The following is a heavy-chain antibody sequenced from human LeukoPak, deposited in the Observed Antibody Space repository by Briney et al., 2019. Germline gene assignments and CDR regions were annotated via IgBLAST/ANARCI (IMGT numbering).Heavy chain of an antibody. D-gene: IGHD5-12*01. CDR2: INRSGST. CDR3: ARREGYSGYDYDYYYYMDV. CDR1: GGSFSGYY. Sequence: SETLSLTCAVYGGSFSGYYWSWIRQPPGKGLEWIGEINRSGSTNYNPSLKSRVTISVDTSKNQFSLKLSSVTAADTAVYYCARREGYSGYDYDYYYYMDVWGKGTPVIISS. J-gene: IGHJ6*03. V-gene: IGHV4-34*01.